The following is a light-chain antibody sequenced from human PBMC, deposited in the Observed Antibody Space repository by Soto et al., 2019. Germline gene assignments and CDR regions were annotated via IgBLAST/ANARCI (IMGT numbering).Light chain of an antibody. J-gene: IGLJ2*01. CDR1: SSDVGGYNY. CDR3: SSYTSSSTLE. Sequence: QSALTQPASVSGSPGQSITISCTGTSSDVGGYNYVSWYQQHPGKAPKLMIYDVSNRPSGVSNRFSGSKSGNTASLTISGLQDEEEADYYCSSYTSSSTLEFGGGTKLTVL. CDR2: DVS. V-gene: IGLV2-14*01.